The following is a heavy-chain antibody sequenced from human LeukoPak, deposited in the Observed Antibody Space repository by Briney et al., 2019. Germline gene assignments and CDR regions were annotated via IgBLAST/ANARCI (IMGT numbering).Heavy chain of an antibody. D-gene: IGHD6-6*01. Sequence: GGSLRLSCAASGFTFSDYYMSWVRKAPGKGLEWVSSISSSSSYIYYADSVKGRFTISRDNAKNSLYLQMNSLRAEDTAVYYCAREDEYSSFTFDYWGQGTLVTVSS. CDR3: AREDEYSSFTFDY. CDR2: ISSSSSYI. CDR1: GFTFSDYY. J-gene: IGHJ4*02. V-gene: IGHV3-21*01.